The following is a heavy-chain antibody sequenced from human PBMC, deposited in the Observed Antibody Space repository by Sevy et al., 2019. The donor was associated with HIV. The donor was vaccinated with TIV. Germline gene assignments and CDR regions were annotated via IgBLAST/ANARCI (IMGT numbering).Heavy chain of an antibody. Sequence: GGSLRLSCAASGFTFSNYFINWVRQAPGKGLEWVSSISNGSSYIFYADSVKGRFTISRDNAKNSLCLHMNSLRAEDTAVYYCARGYYYGSLYYFDYWGPGTLVTVSS. CDR1: GFTFSNYF. V-gene: IGHV3-21*01. CDR2: ISNGSSYI. CDR3: ARGYYYGSLYYFDY. J-gene: IGHJ4*02. D-gene: IGHD3-10*01.